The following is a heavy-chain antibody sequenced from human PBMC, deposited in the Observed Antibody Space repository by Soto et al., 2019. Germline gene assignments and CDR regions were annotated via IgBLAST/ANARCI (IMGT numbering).Heavy chain of an antibody. Sequence: EVQLVESGGGLVQPGGSLRLPCAASGFTSSDHYIDWVRQAPGKGLEWVGRIRNKVNSYTTEYAASVKGRFTISRDDSRNSLYLQMNNLKTEDTAVYYCARHIPYHGKDVWGQGTTVTVSS. CDR1: GFTSSDHY. CDR3: ARHIPYHGKDV. J-gene: IGHJ6*02. V-gene: IGHV3-72*01. D-gene: IGHD2-21*01. CDR2: IRNKVNSYTT.